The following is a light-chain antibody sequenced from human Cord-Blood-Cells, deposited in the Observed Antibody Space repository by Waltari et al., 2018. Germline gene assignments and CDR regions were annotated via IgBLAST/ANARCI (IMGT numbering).Light chain of an antibody. CDR1: SSNSGSND. J-gene: IGLJ3*02. V-gene: IGLV1-47*01. CDR2: RNN. CDR3: AAWDDSLSGPV. Sequence: QSVLTPPPSASGPPGQRVTISFSGSSSNSGSNDLYWYQQLPGTAPKLLIYRNNQRPSGVPDRFSGSKSGTSASLAIRGLRSEDEADYYCAAWDDSLSGPVFGGGTKLTVL.